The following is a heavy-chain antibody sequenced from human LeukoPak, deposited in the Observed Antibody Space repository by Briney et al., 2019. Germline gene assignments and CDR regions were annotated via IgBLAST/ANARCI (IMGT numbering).Heavy chain of an antibody. Sequence: PGGSLRLSCAASGFTVSSNYMSWVRQAPGKGLEWVSVIYSGGTTFYADSVKGRFTISRDNSKNTLYLQMNSLSAEDTAVYYCTSVRQGANCYYYMDVWGKGTTVTVSS. CDR3: TSVRQGANCYYYMDV. CDR2: IYSGGTT. V-gene: IGHV3-53*01. J-gene: IGHJ6*03. CDR1: GFTVSSNY. D-gene: IGHD3-16*01.